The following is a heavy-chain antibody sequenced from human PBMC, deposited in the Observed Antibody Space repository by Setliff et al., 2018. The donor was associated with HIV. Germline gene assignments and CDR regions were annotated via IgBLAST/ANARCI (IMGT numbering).Heavy chain of an antibody. V-gene: IGHV1-46*01. CDR2: INPSGGGT. CDR3: ACGETGFDY. D-gene: IGHD3-10*01. J-gene: IGHJ4*02. CDR1: GYSFTKYY. Sequence: ASVKVSCKVSGYSFTKYYIHWVRHAPGRGFEWMGVINPSGGGTTYALKFQDRVTVTKDTSTTTVYLDLSSLRSEDTALYYCACGETGFDYWGQCTLVTV.